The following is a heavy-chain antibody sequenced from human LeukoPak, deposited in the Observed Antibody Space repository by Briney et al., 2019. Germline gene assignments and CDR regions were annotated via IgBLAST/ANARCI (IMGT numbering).Heavy chain of an antibody. J-gene: IGHJ4*02. CDR3: ARGGIAAAIDY. CDR1: GGSISSYY. CDR2: IYYSGST. Sequence: PSETLSLTCTVSGGSISSYYWSWIRQPPGKGLEWIGYIYYSGSTNYNPSLKSRVTISADTSKNQFSLKLSSVTAADTAVYYCARGGIAAAIDYWGQGTLVTVSS. V-gene: IGHV4-59*01. D-gene: IGHD6-13*01.